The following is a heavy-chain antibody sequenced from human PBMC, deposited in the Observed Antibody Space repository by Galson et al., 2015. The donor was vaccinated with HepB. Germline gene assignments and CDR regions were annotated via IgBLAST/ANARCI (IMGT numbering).Heavy chain of an antibody. CDR3: ATVEGATEGNYYYYYMGV. J-gene: IGHJ6*03. V-gene: IGHV3-30*03. D-gene: IGHD1-26*01. CDR1: GFTFSNYG. CDR2: ISYDGSNK. Sequence: SLRLSCAASGFTFSNYGMHWVRQAPGKGLEWVAVISYDGSNKNYADSVKGRFTISRENPRSTLYLQMNSLRAEDTAVYYCATVEGATEGNYYYYYMGVWGKGTTATVSS.